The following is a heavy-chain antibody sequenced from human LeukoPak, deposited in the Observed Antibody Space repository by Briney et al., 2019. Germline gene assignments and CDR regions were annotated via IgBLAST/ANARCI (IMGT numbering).Heavy chain of an antibody. CDR2: VNHSGST. CDR3: ARRAAAGHWYFDL. D-gene: IGHD6-13*01. J-gene: IGHJ2*01. Sequence: SETLSLTCAVYGGSFSGYYWSWIRQPPGKGLEWIGEVNHSGSTNYNPSLKSRVTISVDTSKNQFSLKLSSVTAADTAVYYCARRAAAGHWYFDLWGRGTLVTVSS. CDR1: GGSFSGYY. V-gene: IGHV4-34*01.